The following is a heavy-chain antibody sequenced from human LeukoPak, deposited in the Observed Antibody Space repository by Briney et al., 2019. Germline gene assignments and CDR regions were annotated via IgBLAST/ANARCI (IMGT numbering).Heavy chain of an antibody. V-gene: IGHV3-23*01. J-gene: IGHJ4*02. D-gene: IGHD3-3*01. CDR2: ISGSGGST. Sequence: PGGSLRLSXAASGFTFSSYAMSWVRQAPGKGLEWVSAISGSGGSTYYADSVKGRFTISRDNSKNTLYLQMNSLRAEDTAVYYCAKGSGYYPILDYWGQGTLVTVSS. CDR3: AKGSGYYPILDY. CDR1: GFTFSSYA.